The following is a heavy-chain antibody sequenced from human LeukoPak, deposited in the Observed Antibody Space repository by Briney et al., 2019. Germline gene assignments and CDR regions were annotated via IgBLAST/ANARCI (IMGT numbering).Heavy chain of an antibody. V-gene: IGHV3-23*01. CDR1: GFTFSTYG. Sequence: PGGSLRLSCAASGFTFSTYGMSWVRQAPGKGLEWVSSISDSGGNTYYADSVKGRFTISRDNSKNTLYLQMNSLRAEDTSVYYCAKDQQLQPFHYWGQGTLVTVSS. CDR3: AKDQQLQPFHY. D-gene: IGHD2-2*01. J-gene: IGHJ4*02. CDR2: ISDSGGNT.